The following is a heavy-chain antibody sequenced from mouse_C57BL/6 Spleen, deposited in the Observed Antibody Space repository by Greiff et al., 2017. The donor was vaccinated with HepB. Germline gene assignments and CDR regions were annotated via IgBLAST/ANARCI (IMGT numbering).Heavy chain of an antibody. Sequence: QVQLQQPGAELVKPGASVKMSCKASGYTFTSYWITWVKQRPGQGLEWIGDIYPGSGSTNYNEKFKSKATLTVDTSSSPAYMQLSSLTSEDSAVYYCARWGTAQAWFAYWGQGTLVTVSA. D-gene: IGHD3-2*02. CDR2: IYPGSGST. CDR1: GYTFTSYW. J-gene: IGHJ3*01. V-gene: IGHV1-55*01. CDR3: ARWGTAQAWFAY.